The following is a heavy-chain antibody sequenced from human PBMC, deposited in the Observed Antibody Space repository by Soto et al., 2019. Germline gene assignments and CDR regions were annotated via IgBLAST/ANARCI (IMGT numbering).Heavy chain of an antibody. CDR1: GFMFNYYV. CDR3: AKDVHYDSSGGLDY. CDR2: MSDNG. J-gene: IGHJ4*02. Sequence: EVQLLESGGGFVQPGGSLRLSCKASGFMFNYYVMSWVRQAPGKGLEWVSPMSDNGDSVKGRFTISRDNSKNTVYLEVNGLRTEDTAVYYCAKDVHYDSSGGLDYWGQGTLVTVSS. D-gene: IGHD3-22*01. V-gene: IGHV3-23*01.